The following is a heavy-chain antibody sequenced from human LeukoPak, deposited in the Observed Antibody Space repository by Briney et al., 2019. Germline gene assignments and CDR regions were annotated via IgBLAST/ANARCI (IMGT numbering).Heavy chain of an antibody. V-gene: IGHV3-30*03. CDR3: ASLAVAGYDAFDI. CDR2: ISYDGSNK. Sequence: GGSLRLSCAASGFTFSSYGMHWVRQAPGKGLEWVAVISYDGSNKYYADSVKGRFTISRDNSKNTLYLQMNSLRAEDTAVYYCASLAVAGYDAFDIWGQGTIVTVSS. CDR1: GFTFSSYG. J-gene: IGHJ3*02. D-gene: IGHD6-19*01.